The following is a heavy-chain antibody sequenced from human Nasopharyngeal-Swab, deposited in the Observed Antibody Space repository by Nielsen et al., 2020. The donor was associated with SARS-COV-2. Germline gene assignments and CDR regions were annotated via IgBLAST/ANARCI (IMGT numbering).Heavy chain of an antibody. J-gene: IGHJ4*02. V-gene: IGHV3-9*01. Sequence: GGSLRLSCAASGFTFDDYAMHWVRQAPGKGLEWVSGISWNSGSIGYADSVKGQFTISRDNAKNSLYLQMNSLRAEDTALYYCAKAPTMVRGALDYWGQGTLVTVSS. D-gene: IGHD3-10*01. CDR1: GFTFDDYA. CDR2: ISWNSGSI. CDR3: AKAPTMVRGALDY.